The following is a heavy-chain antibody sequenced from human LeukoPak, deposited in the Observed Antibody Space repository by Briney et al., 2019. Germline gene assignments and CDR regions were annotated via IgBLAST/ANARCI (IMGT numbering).Heavy chain of an antibody. CDR2: IYHSGST. CDR1: GYSISSGYY. Sequence: SETLSLTCAVSGYSISSGYYWGWIRQPPGKGLEWIGSIYHSGSTYYNPSLKSRVTISVDTSKNQFSLKLSSVTAADTAVYYCARDRGVTDPWGQGTLVTVSS. V-gene: IGHV4-38-2*02. D-gene: IGHD3-10*01. CDR3: ARDRGVTDP. J-gene: IGHJ5*02.